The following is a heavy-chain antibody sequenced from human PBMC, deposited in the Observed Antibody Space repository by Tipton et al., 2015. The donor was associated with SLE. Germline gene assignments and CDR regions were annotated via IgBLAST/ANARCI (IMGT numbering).Heavy chain of an antibody. D-gene: IGHD6-13*01. CDR3: ARAPIAAPTGYYYGMDV. CDR2: IYYSGST. CDR1: GGSISSYY. J-gene: IGHJ6*02. Sequence: TLSLTCTVSGGSISSYYWSWIRQPPGKGLEWNGYIYYSGSTNYNPSLKSRVTISVDTSKNQFSLKLSSVTAADTAVYYCARAPIAAPTGYYYGMDVWGRGTTVTVSS. V-gene: IGHV4-59*01.